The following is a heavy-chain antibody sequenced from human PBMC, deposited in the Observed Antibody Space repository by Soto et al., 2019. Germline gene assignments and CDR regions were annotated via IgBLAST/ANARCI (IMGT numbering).Heavy chain of an antibody. J-gene: IGHJ3*02. Sequence: QITLKESGPTLVKPTQTLTLTCTFSGFSLSTSGVGVGWIRQPPGKALEWLALIYWDDDKRYSPSLKSRLTITKDTSKNQVVLTMTNMDPVDTATYYCAHISSTTGTSVAAHDDAFDIWGQGTMVTVSS. D-gene: IGHD1-1*01. CDR3: AHISSTTGTSVAAHDDAFDI. CDR2: IYWDDDK. V-gene: IGHV2-5*02. CDR1: GFSLSTSGVG.